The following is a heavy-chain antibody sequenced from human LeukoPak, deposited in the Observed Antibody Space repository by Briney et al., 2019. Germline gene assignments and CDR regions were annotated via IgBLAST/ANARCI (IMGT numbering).Heavy chain of an antibody. V-gene: IGHV3-23*01. CDR1: GFTFSSYG. J-gene: IGHJ4*02. Sequence: GGSLRLSCAASGFTFSSYGMSWVRQAPGKGLEWVSAISGSGGSTYYADSVKGRFTISRDNSKNTLYLQMNSLRAEDTAVYYCAKDFADLLQGLYDSSGYYSYFDYWGQGTLVTVSS. CDR2: ISGSGGST. CDR3: AKDFADLLQGLYDSSGYYSYFDY. D-gene: IGHD3-22*01.